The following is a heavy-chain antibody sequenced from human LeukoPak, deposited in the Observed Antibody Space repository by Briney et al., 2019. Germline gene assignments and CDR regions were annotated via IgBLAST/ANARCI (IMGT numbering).Heavy chain of an antibody. D-gene: IGHD4-17*01. CDR2: ISSSSSTI. Sequence: PGGSLRLSCAASGLTFSSYSMNWVRQAPGKGLEWVSYISSSSSTIYYADSVKGRFTISRDNAKNSLFLQMDSLRAEDTAVYYCARILTTVTTVEYWGQGTLVTVSS. V-gene: IGHV3-48*01. CDR1: GLTFSSYS. CDR3: ARILTTVTTVEY. J-gene: IGHJ4*02.